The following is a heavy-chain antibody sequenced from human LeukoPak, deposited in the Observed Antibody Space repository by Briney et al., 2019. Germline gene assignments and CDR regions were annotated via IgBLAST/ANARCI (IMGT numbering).Heavy chain of an antibody. CDR1: GGSFSGYY. Sequence: PSETMSLTCAVYGGSFSGYYWSWIRQPPGKGLEWIGEINHSGSTNYNPSLKSRVTIPEDTSKNQFSLKLSFVTAADAAVYYCARHIRKRGIAVAGTPGWFDPWGQGTLVTVSS. CDR3: ARHIRKRGIAVAGTPGWFDP. CDR2: INHSGST. V-gene: IGHV4-34*01. D-gene: IGHD6-19*01. J-gene: IGHJ5*02.